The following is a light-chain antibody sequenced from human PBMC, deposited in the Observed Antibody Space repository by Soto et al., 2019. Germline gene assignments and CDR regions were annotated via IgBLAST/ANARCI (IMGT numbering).Light chain of an antibody. Sequence: EIVLTQSPATLSLSPGERATLSCRASQSVSSYLAWYQQKPGQAPRLLVYDASNSATDIPARFSGSGSGTDFTLTISSLEPEDFAVYYCQQRSNWPPITFGGGTRLEIK. J-gene: IGKJ5*01. V-gene: IGKV3-11*01. CDR2: DAS. CDR1: QSVSSY. CDR3: QQRSNWPPIT.